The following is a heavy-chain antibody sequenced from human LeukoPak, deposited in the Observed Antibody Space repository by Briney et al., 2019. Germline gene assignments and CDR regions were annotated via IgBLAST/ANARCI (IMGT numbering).Heavy chain of an antibody. Sequence: SETLSLTCTVSGGSISNYYWSWIRQPPGKGLEWIGYIYYTGSTNYNPSLKSRVTISVDSSNTEFSLRLNSVTAADTAVYYCARVFRGAVTSNWFDPWGQGTPVTVSS. CDR3: ARVFRGAVTSNWFDP. D-gene: IGHD4-17*01. J-gene: IGHJ5*02. CDR1: GGSISNYY. CDR2: IYYTGST. V-gene: IGHV4-59*01.